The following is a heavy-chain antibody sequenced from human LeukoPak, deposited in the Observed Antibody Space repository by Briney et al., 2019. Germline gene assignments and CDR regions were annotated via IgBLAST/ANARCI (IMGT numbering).Heavy chain of an antibody. Sequence: GGSLRLSCAASGFTFSGYRMNWVRQAPGKGLEWVSSISASGNSYYVDSVKGRFTISRDNAKNSLDLQMNSLRAEDTAVYYCAKDRARYSGSYWGLYFDYWGQGTLVTVSS. V-gene: IGHV3-21*01. J-gene: IGHJ4*02. CDR1: GFTFSGYR. D-gene: IGHD1-26*01. CDR3: AKDRARYSGSYWGLYFDY. CDR2: ISASGNS.